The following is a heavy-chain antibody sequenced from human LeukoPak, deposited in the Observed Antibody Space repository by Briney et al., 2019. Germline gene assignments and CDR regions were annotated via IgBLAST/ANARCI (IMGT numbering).Heavy chain of an antibody. CDR2: IYTSGST. D-gene: IGHD3-22*01. CDR1: GGSISSGSYY. V-gene: IGHV4-61*02. CDR3: ATSSGYYYLGDYYYMDV. J-gene: IGHJ6*03. Sequence: SQTLSLTCTVSGGSISSGSYYWSWIRQPAGRGLEWIGRIYTSGSTNYNPSLKSRVTISVDTSKNQFSLKLSSVTAADTAVYYCATSSGYYYLGDYYYMDVWGKGTTVTISS.